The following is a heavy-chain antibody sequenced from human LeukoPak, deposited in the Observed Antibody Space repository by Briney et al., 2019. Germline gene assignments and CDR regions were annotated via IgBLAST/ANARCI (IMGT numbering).Heavy chain of an antibody. D-gene: IGHD4-17*01. V-gene: IGHV3-49*04. CDR1: GFTFSSYS. J-gene: IGHJ4*02. Sequence: PGGSLKLSCAASGFTFSSYSMNWVRQAPGKGLEWVGFIRSKAYGGTTEYAASVKGRFTISRDDSKSIAYLQMNSLKTEDTAVYYCTRAVDEVTTAFLDYWGQGTLVTVSS. CDR2: IRSKAYGGTT. CDR3: TRAVDEVTTAFLDY.